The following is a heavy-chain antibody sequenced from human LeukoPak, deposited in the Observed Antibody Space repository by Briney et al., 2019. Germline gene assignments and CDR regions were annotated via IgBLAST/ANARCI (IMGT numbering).Heavy chain of an antibody. V-gene: IGHV3-7*01. J-gene: IGHJ4*02. CDR2: IKQDGSEK. Sequence: GGSLRLSCAASGFTFSDYWMSWARQAPGKGLEWVANIKQDGSEKYYVDSVKGRFTISRDNAKNSLHLQMNTLRAEDTAVYYCAKAGYGSGSSSFDQWGQGTLVTVSS. D-gene: IGHD3-10*01. CDR1: GFTFSDYW. CDR3: AKAGYGSGSSSFDQ.